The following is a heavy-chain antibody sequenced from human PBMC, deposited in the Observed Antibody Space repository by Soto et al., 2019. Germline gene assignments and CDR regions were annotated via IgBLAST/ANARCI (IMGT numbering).Heavy chain of an antibody. CDR3: ARNNRGYSYGPPYYYYGMDV. D-gene: IGHD5-18*01. CDR1: GYTFTSYY. Sequence: ASVKVSCKASGYTFTSYYMHWVRQAPGQGLEWMGIINPSGGSTSYAQKFQGRVTMTRDTSTSTVYMGLSSLRSEDTAVYYCARNNRGYSYGPPYYYYGMDVWGQGTTVTVSS. J-gene: IGHJ6*02. V-gene: IGHV1-46*01. CDR2: INPSGGST.